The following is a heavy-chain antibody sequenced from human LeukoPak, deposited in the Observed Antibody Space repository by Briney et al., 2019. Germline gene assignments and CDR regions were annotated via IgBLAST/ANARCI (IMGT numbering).Heavy chain of an antibody. CDR1: GFTFSSYA. CDR2: ISGSGGST. Sequence: PGGSLRLSCAASGFTFSSYAMSWVRQAPGKGLEWVSAISGSGGSTYYADSVKGRFTISRDNSKNTLYLQMNSLRAEDTAVYYCAKDRRVQGIAAAGRGNYYLDYWGQGTLVTVSS. CDR3: AKDRRVQGIAAAGRGNYYLDY. V-gene: IGHV3-23*01. J-gene: IGHJ4*02. D-gene: IGHD6-13*01.